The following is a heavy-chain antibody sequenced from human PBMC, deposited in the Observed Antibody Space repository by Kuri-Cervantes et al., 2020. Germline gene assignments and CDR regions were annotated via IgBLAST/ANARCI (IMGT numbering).Heavy chain of an antibody. V-gene: IGHV4-39*01. CDR3: ARLNLYGAVARFDY. D-gene: IGHD6-19*01. Sequence: VPGGLNRSSSFYWGWIRQPPGKGLEWIGGIYYSGSTHYNPSLKSRVTISVDTSKNQFSLKLSAVTAADTAVYYCARLNLYGAVARFDYWGQGTLVTVSS. J-gene: IGHJ4*02. CDR2: IYYSGST. CDR1: GGLNRSSSFY.